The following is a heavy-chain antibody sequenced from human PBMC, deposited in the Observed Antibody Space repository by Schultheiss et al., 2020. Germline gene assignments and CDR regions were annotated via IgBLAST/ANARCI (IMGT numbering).Heavy chain of an antibody. Sequence: ASVKVSCKASGYTFTGYYMHWVRQAPGQGLEWMGRINPNSGGTNYAQKLQGRVTMTTDTSTSTAYMELRSLRSDDTAVYYCAREGLVLEEPTPRYYYYGMDVWGQGTTGTVSS. CDR2: INPNSGGT. CDR3: AREGLVLEEPTPRYYYYGMDV. V-gene: IGHV1-2*06. CDR1: GYTFTGYY. J-gene: IGHJ6*02. D-gene: IGHD3-3*01.